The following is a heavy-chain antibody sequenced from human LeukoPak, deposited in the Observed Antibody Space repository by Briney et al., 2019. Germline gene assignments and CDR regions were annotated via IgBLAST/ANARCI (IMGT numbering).Heavy chain of an antibody. V-gene: IGHV4-59*01. Sequence: PSETLSLTCTVSVDSITGYYWSCIRQPPGKGLEWIGYMYYSGNTNYNPSLKSRLTTSLDTSKNQFSLKLSSVTAADTAVYYCARGKYYFDDWGQGTLVTVSS. J-gene: IGHJ4*02. CDR2: MYYSGNT. CDR1: VDSITGYY. CDR3: ARGKYYFDD.